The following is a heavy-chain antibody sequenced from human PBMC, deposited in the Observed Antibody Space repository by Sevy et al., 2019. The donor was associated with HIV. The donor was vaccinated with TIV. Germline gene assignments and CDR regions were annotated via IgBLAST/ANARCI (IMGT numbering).Heavy chain of an antibody. Sequence: SETLSLTCALYGGSFSNYFWSWIRQTPGKGLEWIGETNHGGNTNYNPSLKSRVIISVGTANNHFSLKLNSVTAADTGLYYCATKDSSSWVFDSWGQGTLVTVSS. J-gene: IGHJ4*02. V-gene: IGHV4-34*01. CDR1: GGSFSNYF. CDR2: TNHGGNT. D-gene: IGHD3-22*01. CDR3: ATKDSSSWVFDS.